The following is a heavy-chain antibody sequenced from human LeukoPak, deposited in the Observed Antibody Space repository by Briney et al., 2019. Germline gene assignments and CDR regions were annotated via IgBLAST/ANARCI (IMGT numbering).Heavy chain of an antibody. CDR3: ARDLATYYYDSSGTSTPYYFDY. J-gene: IGHJ4*02. CDR1: GYTFISYY. V-gene: IGHV1-46*01. Sequence: GASVKVSCKASGYTFISYYMHWVRQAPGQGLEWMGIINPSCGSTSYAQKFQGRVTMTRDTSTSTVYMELSSLRSEDTAVYYCARDLATYYYDSSGTSTPYYFDYWGQGTLVTVSS. D-gene: IGHD3-22*01. CDR2: INPSCGST.